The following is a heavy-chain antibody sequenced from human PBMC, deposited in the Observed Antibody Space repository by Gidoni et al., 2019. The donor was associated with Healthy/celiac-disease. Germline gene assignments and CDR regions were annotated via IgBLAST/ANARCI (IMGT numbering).Heavy chain of an antibody. J-gene: IGHJ4*02. CDR1: GYTFTSYY. D-gene: IGHD2-2*01. Sequence: VQLVQSWAEVKKPGASVKVSCKASGYTFTSYYMPWVRQAPGQGLEWMGIINPSGGSTSYAKKFQGRVTMTRDTSTSTVYMELSSLRSEDTAVYYCARGPGDIVVVPAAHYFDYWGQGTLVTVSS. V-gene: IGHV1-46*03. CDR3: ARGPGDIVVVPAAHYFDY. CDR2: INPSGGST.